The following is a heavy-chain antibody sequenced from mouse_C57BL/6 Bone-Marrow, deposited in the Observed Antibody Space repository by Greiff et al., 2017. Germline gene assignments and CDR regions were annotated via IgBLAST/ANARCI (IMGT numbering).Heavy chain of an antibody. Sequence: VQLHQPGAELVMPGASVKLSCKASGYTFTSYWMHWVRQRPGQGLEWIGEIDPSDSYTNYNQTFKVKSTLTVDKSPSTAYMQLSSLTSEDAAVYYGAVYYAMDYWGQGTSVTVSS. CDR1: GYTFTSYW. D-gene: IGHD2-3*01. CDR3: AVYYAMDY. J-gene: IGHJ4*01. V-gene: IGHV1-69*01. CDR2: IDPSDSYT.